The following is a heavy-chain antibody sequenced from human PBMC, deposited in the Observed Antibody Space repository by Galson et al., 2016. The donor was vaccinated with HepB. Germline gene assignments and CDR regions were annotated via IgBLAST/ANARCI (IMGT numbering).Heavy chain of an antibody. CDR3: ARALRRDTAMTPLDS. V-gene: IGHV1-8*01. D-gene: IGHD5-18*01. Sequence: SVKVSCKASGYTFNSRDINWVRQAAGQGLDWMGWMNAKSSNTGSAQKFQGRPSSTWNTSTRTAFMELRSLTSEDTAVYYRARALRRDTAMTPLDSWGQGTLVAVSS. J-gene: IGHJ4*02. CDR1: GYTFNSRD. CDR2: MNAKSSNT.